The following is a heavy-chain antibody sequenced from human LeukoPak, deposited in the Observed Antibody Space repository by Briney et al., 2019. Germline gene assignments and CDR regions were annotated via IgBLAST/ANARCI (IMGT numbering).Heavy chain of an antibody. CDR2: ISAYNGNT. J-gene: IGHJ5*02. V-gene: IGHV1-18*01. CDR1: GYTFTDYY. Sequence: ASVKVSCKTSGYTFTDYYLHWVRQAPGQGLEWMGWISAYNGNTNYAQKLQGRVTMTTDTSTSTAYMELRSLRSDDTAVYYCARDTYYYDSSGYYYNYNWFDPWGQGTLVTVSS. CDR3: ARDTYYYDSSGYYYNYNWFDP. D-gene: IGHD3-22*01.